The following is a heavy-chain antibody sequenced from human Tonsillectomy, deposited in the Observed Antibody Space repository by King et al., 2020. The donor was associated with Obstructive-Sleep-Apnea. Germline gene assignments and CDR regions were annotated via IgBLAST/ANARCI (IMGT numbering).Heavy chain of an antibody. CDR2: ISGGGGST. Sequence: VQLVESGGGLVQPGGSLRLSCAASGFTFSNYGMSWVRQAPGKGLEWVSTISGGGGSTYNADSVKGRFTISRDNSNNTLYLQMNSLRAEDTAVYYCAKPEGPVTAQIYFDYWGQGTLVTVSS. CDR1: GFTFSNYG. V-gene: IGHV3-23*04. CDR3: AKPEGPVTAQIYFDY. J-gene: IGHJ4*02.